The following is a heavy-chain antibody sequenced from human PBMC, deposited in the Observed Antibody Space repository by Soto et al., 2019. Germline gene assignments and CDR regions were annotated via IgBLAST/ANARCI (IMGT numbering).Heavy chain of an antibody. CDR1: GGSISSYY. CDR3: ARDRRSGRYSSSPDWVDP. V-gene: IGHV4-4*07. Sequence: SETLSLTCTVSGGSISSYYWSWIRQPAGKGLEWIGRIYTSGSTNYNPSLKSRVTMSVDTSKNQFSLKLSSVTDADTAVYYCARDRRSGRYSSSPDWVDPWGQGTLVTVSS. CDR2: IYTSGST. D-gene: IGHD6-6*01. J-gene: IGHJ5*02.